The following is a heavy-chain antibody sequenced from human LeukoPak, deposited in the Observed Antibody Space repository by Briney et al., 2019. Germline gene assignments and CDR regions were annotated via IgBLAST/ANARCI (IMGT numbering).Heavy chain of an antibody. CDR2: IYHNGTP. V-gene: IGHV4-4*02. J-gene: IGHJ4*02. D-gene: IGHD3-10*01. CDR1: VRSISSGNW. Sequence: SGTLSLTCGVSVRSISSGNWWSWVRQSPGKGLEWIGEIYHNGTPNYNPSLKSRVTISADTFKNHFSLKLTSVTAADTAVYYCARDRLWFGESRVNYFDYWGQGTLVTVSS. CDR3: ARDRLWFGESRVNYFDY.